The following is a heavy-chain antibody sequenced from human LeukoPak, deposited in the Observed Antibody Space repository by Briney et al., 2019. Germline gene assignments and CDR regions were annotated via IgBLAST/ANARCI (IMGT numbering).Heavy chain of an antibody. CDR2: ISYDGSNK. CDR3: ARGGTVDIVATPYFDY. J-gene: IGHJ4*02. D-gene: IGHD5-12*01. V-gene: IGHV3-30-3*01. Sequence: GGSLRLSCAASGFTFSSYAMHWVRQAPGKGLEWVAVISYDGSNKYYADSVKGRFTISRDNSKNTLYLQMNSLRAEDTAVYYCARGGTVDIVATPYFDYWGQGTLVTVSS. CDR1: GFTFSSYA.